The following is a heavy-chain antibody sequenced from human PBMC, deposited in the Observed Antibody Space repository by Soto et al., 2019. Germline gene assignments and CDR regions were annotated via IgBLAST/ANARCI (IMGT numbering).Heavy chain of an antibody. D-gene: IGHD3-16*02. Sequence: QIQLVQSGAEVKKPGASVKVSCKASGYTFTDHGISWVRQAPGQGLEWVGWISAFTDYTDYAQKFRGRVTMTTDKSTNTAYMELRSLTSDDTAVYYCAKDHPRLTQQIVDVYWGQGTLVTVSS. V-gene: IGHV1-18*01. CDR3: AKDHPRLTQQIVDVY. CDR2: ISAFTDYT. J-gene: IGHJ4*02. CDR1: GYTFTDHG.